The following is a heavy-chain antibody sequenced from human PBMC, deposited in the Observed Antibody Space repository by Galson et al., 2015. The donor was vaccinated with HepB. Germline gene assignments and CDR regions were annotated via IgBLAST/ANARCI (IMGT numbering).Heavy chain of an antibody. CDR3: ARDRGIAAAGTVRGAFDI. J-gene: IGHJ3*02. V-gene: IGHV3-30-3*01. D-gene: IGHD6-13*01. CDR2: ISYDGSNK. Sequence: SLRLSCAASGFTFSSYAMHWVRQAPGKGLEWVAVISYDGSNKHYADSVKGRFTISRDNSKNTLYLRMNSLRAEDTAVYYCARDRGIAAAGTVRGAFDIWGQGTMVTVSS. CDR1: GFTFSSYA.